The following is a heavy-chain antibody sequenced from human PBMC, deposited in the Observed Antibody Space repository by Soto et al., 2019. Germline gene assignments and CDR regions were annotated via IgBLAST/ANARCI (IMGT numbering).Heavy chain of an antibody. V-gene: IGHV1-8*01. Sequence: GASVNVSCKASGYTFTSYDINWVRQATGQGLEWMGWMNPNSGNTGYAQKFQGRVTMTRNTSISTAYMELSSLRSEDTAVYYCARALTTIFGVVSIARSFDPWGQGTLVTVSS. CDR1: GYTFTSYD. CDR2: MNPNSGNT. J-gene: IGHJ5*02. CDR3: ARALTTIFGVVSIARSFDP. D-gene: IGHD3-3*01.